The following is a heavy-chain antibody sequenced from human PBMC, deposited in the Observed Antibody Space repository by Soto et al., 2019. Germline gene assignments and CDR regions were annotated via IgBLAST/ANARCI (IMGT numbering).Heavy chain of an antibody. D-gene: IGHD1-7*01. CDR2: IYPGDPDT. V-gene: IGHV5-51*01. J-gene: IGHJ5*02. Sequence: PGESLKISCKGFGYSFSSYWIAWVRQMPGKGLEWMGIIYPGDPDTRYSPSFEGQVTISADKSISTAYLQWSSLKASDTAMYYCAIVTGTTFNWFDPWGQGTLVTVSS. CDR1: GYSFSSYW. CDR3: AIVTGTTFNWFDP.